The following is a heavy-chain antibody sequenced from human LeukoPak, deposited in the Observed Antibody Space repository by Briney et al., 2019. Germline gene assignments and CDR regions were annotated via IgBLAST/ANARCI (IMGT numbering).Heavy chain of an antibody. CDR1: GYTFTGYY. D-gene: IGHD1-7*01. Sequence: GASVKVSCKASGYTFTGYYIHWVRQAPGQGLEWMGWINPNSGGTNYAQKFQGRVTMTRDTSISTAYMDLSRLRSDDTAVYYCARGGPGITGTTNGMDVWGQGTTVTVSS. CDR2: INPNSGGT. V-gene: IGHV1-2*02. CDR3: ARGGPGITGTTNGMDV. J-gene: IGHJ6*02.